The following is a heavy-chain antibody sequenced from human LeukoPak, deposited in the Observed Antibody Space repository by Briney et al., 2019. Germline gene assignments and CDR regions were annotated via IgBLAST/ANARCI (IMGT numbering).Heavy chain of an antibody. CDR2: INWNGGST. D-gene: IGHD1-26*01. J-gene: IGHJ5*02. Sequence: PGGSLRLSCAASGFTFDDYGMSWVRQAPGKGLEWVSGINWNGGSTGYADSVKGRFTISRDNAKNSLYLQMNSLRAEDTALYYCARDRRGSYGRGYNWFDPWGQGTLVTVSS. V-gene: IGHV3-20*04. CDR3: ARDRRGSYGRGYNWFDP. CDR1: GFTFDDYG.